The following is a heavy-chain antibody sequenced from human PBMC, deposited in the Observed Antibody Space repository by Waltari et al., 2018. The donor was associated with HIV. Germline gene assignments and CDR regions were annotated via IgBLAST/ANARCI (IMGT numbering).Heavy chain of an antibody. Sequence: QLQESGPELVKPSETLSLTCTVSGGSISNRNYYWGWLRQSPGKVLEWIGHVFYTGSTYYSPSLKSRLAMSVDTSKDEFTLKLSSVTAADTARYYCARFDYRVDPKWFDPWGQGTLVTVSS. CDR3: ARFDYRVDPKWFDP. D-gene: IGHD4-17*01. CDR2: VFYTGST. J-gene: IGHJ5*02. CDR1: GGSISNRNYY. V-gene: IGHV4-39*01.